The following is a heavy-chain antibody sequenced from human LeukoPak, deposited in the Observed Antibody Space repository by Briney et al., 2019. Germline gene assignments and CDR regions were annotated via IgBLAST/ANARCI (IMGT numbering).Heavy chain of an antibody. CDR2: IYSSGST. Sequence: SETLSLTCTVSRYSITSGFYWGWIRQPPGKGLEWIGSIYSSGSTYYNPSLKSRVTISVDTSKNQFSLKLSSVTAADTAVYYCARGREDSSSWYQSRDFPHWGQGTLVTVSS. CDR3: ARGREDSSSWYQSRDFPH. V-gene: IGHV4-38-2*02. CDR1: RYSITSGFY. D-gene: IGHD6-13*01. J-gene: IGHJ1*01.